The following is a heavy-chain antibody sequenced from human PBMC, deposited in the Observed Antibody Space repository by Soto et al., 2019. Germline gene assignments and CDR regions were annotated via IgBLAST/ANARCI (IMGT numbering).Heavy chain of an antibody. Sequence: QVQLVQSGGEVKKPGASVKVSCKTSGYSFTTYGISWVRQAPGQGLEWMGWISAYNGNTNYAQKLQDIVTMTTDTSTSTAYMELRSLRSDDTAVYYCAREGPAPYYYYGMDVWGQGSTVTVSS. J-gene: IGHJ6*02. CDR3: AREGPAPYYYYGMDV. CDR1: GYSFTTYG. CDR2: ISAYNGNT. V-gene: IGHV1-18*01.